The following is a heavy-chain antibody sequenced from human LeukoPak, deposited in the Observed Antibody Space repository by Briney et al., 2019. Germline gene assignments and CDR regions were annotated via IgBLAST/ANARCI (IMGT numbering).Heavy chain of an antibody. D-gene: IGHD2-2*01. Sequence: SETLSLTCIVSGGSISSISSNNYHWGWIRQPPGKGLEWIGSIYYSGSTYYNPSLKSRVTISVDTSKNQFSLKLSSVTAADTAVYYCARGPGVWGYQLLFVRGVPFDPWGQGTLVTVSS. CDR2: IYYSGST. V-gene: IGHV4-39*07. CDR1: GGSISSISSNNYH. CDR3: ARGPGVWGYQLLFVRGVPFDP. J-gene: IGHJ5*02.